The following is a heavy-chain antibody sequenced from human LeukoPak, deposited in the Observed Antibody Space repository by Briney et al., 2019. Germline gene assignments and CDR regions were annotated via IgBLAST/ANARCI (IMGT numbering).Heavy chain of an antibody. D-gene: IGHD1-26*01. CDR3: AGLGSSNWFDP. V-gene: IGHV4-59*01. J-gene: IGHJ5*02. CDR1: GGSISSYY. Sequence: SETLSLTCTVSGGSISSYYWSWIRQPPGKGLEWIGYIYHSGSTNYNPSLKSRVTISVDTSKNQFSLKLSSVTAADTAVYYCAGLGSSNWFDPWGQGTLVTVSS. CDR2: IYHSGST.